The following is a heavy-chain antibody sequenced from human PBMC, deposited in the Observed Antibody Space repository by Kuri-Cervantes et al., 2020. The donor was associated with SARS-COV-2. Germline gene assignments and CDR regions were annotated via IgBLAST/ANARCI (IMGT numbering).Heavy chain of an antibody. J-gene: IGHJ6*02. Sequence: EALKIPCTVSGASISSSTYYWGWIRQSPGKGLEWLGSIYYSGSTYYNPSLKSRVTISVDTSKNQFSLKLSSVAAADTAVYYCARGLSKRITIFGVVITGSYYGMDVWGQGTTVTVSS. V-gene: IGHV4-39*01. CDR3: ARGLSKRITIFGVVITGSYYGMDV. D-gene: IGHD3-3*01. CDR1: GASISSSTYY. CDR2: IYYSGST.